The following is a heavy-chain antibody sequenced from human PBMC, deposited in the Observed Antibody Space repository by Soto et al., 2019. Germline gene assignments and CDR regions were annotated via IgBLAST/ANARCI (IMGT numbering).Heavy chain of an antibody. CDR3: ARWSYLDY. Sequence: LXLXCAASGFSFGSXALSWVRQAPGNGLEWVSTISGSDVKTFYADSVKGRFSISRDTSQNTLYLQMNSLRADDTAIYYCARWSYLDYWGQGTRVTVSS. CDR2: ISGSDVKT. J-gene: IGHJ4*02. V-gene: IGHV3-23*01. CDR1: GFSFGSXA. D-gene: IGHD3-3*01.